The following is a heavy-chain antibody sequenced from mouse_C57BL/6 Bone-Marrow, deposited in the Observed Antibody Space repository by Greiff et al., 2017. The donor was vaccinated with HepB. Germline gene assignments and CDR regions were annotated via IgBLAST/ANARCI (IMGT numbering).Heavy chain of an antibody. D-gene: IGHD2-2*01. V-gene: IGHV1-69*01. CDR3: ARVWLLWYFDV. J-gene: IGHJ1*03. CDR2: IDPSDSYT. CDR1: GYTFTSYW. Sequence: QVQLKQPGAELVMPGASVKLSCKASGYTFTSYWMHWVKQRPGQGLEWIGEIDPSDSYTNYNQKFKGKSTLTVDKSSSTAYMQLSSLTSEDSAVYYCARVWLLWYFDVWGTGTTVTVSS.